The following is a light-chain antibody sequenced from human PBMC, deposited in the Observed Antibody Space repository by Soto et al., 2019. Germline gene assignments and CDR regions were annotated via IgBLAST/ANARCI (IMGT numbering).Light chain of an antibody. Sequence: QSVLTQPPSASGTPGQRVNISCSGSSSNNGSNTVNWYQQLPGTAPKLLIYSNNQRPSGVPDRFSGSKSGTSASLAISGLQSEDEADYYCAAWADSLNGHVVFGGGTKLTVL. V-gene: IGLV1-44*01. CDR2: SNN. CDR3: AAWADSLNGHVV. CDR1: SSNNGSNT. J-gene: IGLJ2*01.